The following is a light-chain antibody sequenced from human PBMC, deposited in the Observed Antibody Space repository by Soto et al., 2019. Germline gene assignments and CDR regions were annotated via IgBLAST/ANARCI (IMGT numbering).Light chain of an antibody. CDR2: DAS. J-gene: IGKJ1*01. Sequence: EIVPRQCSSTVPECRGDRATXSCRASQSISSNLAWYQQKPGQAPRLLIDDASTRAPGIPARFNGCGSRTEFTLTISSLQSEDFAAYYSHQYYSCSRTFAQGTKVDI. V-gene: IGKV3-15*01. CDR3: HQYYSCSRT. CDR1: QSISSN.